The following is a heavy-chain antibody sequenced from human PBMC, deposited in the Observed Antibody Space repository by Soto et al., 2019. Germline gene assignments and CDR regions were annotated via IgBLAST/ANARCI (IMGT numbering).Heavy chain of an antibody. V-gene: IGHV3-7*01. CDR3: ARDRSFWSGLYYYYMDV. CDR1: GFTFSSYW. CDR2: IKQDGSEK. J-gene: IGHJ6*03. Sequence: GGSLRLSCAASGFTFSSYWMSWVRQAPGKGLEWVANIKQDGSEKYYVDSVKGRFTISRDNAKNSLYLQMNSLRAEDTAVYYCARDRSFWSGLYYYYMDVWGKGTTVTVSS. D-gene: IGHD3-3*01.